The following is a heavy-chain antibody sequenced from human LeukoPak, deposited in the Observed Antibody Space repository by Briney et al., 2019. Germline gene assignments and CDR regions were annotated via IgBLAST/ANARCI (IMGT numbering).Heavy chain of an antibody. V-gene: IGHV4-34*01. Sequence: SETLSLTCAVCGGSFSGYYWSWIRQPPGKGLEWIGEINHSGSTNYNPSLKSRVTISVDTSKNQFSLKLSSVTAADTAVYYCARGLNYYDSSGYYRPRPYYFDYWGQGTLVTVSS. CDR1: GGSFSGYY. D-gene: IGHD3-22*01. CDR3: ARGLNYYDSSGYYRPRPYYFDY. J-gene: IGHJ4*02. CDR2: INHSGST.